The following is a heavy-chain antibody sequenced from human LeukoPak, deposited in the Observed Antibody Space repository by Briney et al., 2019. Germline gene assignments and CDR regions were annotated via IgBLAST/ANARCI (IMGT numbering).Heavy chain of an antibody. CDR3: ARARWGYYDRGTFDI. Sequence: TVKVCCKVSGYTVTGEYMYWGRQDPGKRIQWMAWINPNSGGRNYAQNFQGRVSMTRETSISTSYMELSRLRSDDTAVYYCARARWGYYDRGTFDIWGQGTLVTVSS. J-gene: IGHJ3*02. D-gene: IGHD3-22*01. CDR1: GYTVTGEY. V-gene: IGHV1-2*02. CDR2: INPNSGGR.